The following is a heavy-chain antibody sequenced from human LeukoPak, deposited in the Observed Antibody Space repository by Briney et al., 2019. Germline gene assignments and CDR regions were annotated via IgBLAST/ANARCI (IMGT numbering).Heavy chain of an antibody. CDR3: AKLGYCSSSTCYEFDRFDP. J-gene: IGHJ5*02. CDR1: GFIFSNYG. V-gene: IGHV3-30*02. Sequence: PGGSLRLSCAASGFIFSNYGMHWVRQAPGRGLEWVAFIRYDGSNEYYADSVKGRFTISRDNSKNTLYLQMNSLRAEDTAVYYCAKLGYCSSSTCYEFDRFDPWGQGTLVTVSS. D-gene: IGHD2-2*01. CDR2: IRYDGSNE.